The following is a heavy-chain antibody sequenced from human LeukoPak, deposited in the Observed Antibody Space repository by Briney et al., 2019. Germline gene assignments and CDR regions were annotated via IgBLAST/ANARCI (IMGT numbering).Heavy chain of an antibody. D-gene: IGHD3-16*01. CDR2: ISYDGSNK. CDR3: ARDPYYDYVWGLSGGMDV. CDR1: GFTFSSYA. J-gene: IGHJ6*02. V-gene: IGHV3-30-3*01. Sequence: GGSLRLSCAASGFTFSSYAMHWVRQAPGKGLEWVAVISYDGSNKYYADSVKGRFTISRDNSKNTLYLQMNSLRAEDTAVYYCARDPYYDYVWGLSGGMDVWGQGTTVTVSS.